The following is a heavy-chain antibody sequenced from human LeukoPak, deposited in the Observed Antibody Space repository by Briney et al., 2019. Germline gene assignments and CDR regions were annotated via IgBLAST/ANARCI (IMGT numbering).Heavy chain of an antibody. CDR2: INSNGGTT. CDR3: ARDLGDYGGWSAFDI. J-gene: IGHJ3*02. D-gene: IGHD4-23*01. Sequence: PGGSLRLSCAASGFTFSSYWMHWGGQAPGKGLVWVSRINSNGGTTTYADYVKGRFSISRDNAKHTLYLQMNSLRAEDTAVYYCARDLGDYGGWSAFDIWGQGTMVTVSA. CDR1: GFTFSSYW. V-gene: IGHV3-74*01.